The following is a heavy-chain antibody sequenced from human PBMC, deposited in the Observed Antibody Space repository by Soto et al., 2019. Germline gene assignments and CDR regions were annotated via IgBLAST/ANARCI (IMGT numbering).Heavy chain of an antibody. V-gene: IGHV3-23*01. Sequence: EVQLLESGGGLVQPGGSLRLSCAASGFTFSSYAMSWVRQAPGKGLEWVSAISGSGGSTYYADSVKGRFTISRDNSKNTLYLLMNSLRAEDTAVYYCATYENYDILTGYGDYWGQGTLVTVSS. CDR2: ISGSGGST. J-gene: IGHJ4*02. CDR1: GFTFSSYA. CDR3: ATYENYDILTGYGDY. D-gene: IGHD3-9*01.